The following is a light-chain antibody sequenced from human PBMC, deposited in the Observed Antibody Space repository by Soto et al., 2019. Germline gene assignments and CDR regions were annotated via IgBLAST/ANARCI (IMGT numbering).Light chain of an antibody. CDR2: DAS. V-gene: IGKV3-15*01. J-gene: IGKJ5*01. Sequence: IVMTQSTATLSVSPGESSTLSCRASQSVSSNLAWHQQKPGQAPRILMYDASTRAPGISARFSGSGSGTEFTLTISSLQSEDFAVYYCQQYHNWPIPFGQGTRLEI. CDR3: QQYHNWPIP. CDR1: QSVSSN.